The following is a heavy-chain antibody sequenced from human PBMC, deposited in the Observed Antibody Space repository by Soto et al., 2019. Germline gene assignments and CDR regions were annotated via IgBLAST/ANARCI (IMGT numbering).Heavy chain of an antibody. J-gene: IGHJ4*02. Sequence: GGSLRLSCAASGFSFSISPMHWVRQAPGKGPEWVALISYDGTKKFYADSVKGRFTISRDNSKSTLYLQVDSLRPEDAAVYYCARDPKTSGGQHWAFNYFDSWGQGTLVTVSS. CDR3: ARDPKTSGGQHWAFNYFDS. CDR1: GFSFSISP. CDR2: ISYDGTKK. D-gene: IGHD7-27*01. V-gene: IGHV3-30-3*01.